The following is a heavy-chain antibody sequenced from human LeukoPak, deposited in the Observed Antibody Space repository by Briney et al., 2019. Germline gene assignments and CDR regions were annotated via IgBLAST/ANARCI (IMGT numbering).Heavy chain of an antibody. CDR3: ARERYSSSWLLPAGNWFDP. J-gene: IGHJ5*02. V-gene: IGHV4-34*01. Sequence: PSETLSLTCTVSGGSISSYYWSWIRQPPGKGLEWIGEINHSGSTNYNPSLKSRVTISVDTSKNQFSLKLSSVTAADTAVYYCARERYSSSWLLPAGNWFDPWGQGTLVTVSS. D-gene: IGHD6-13*01. CDR2: INHSGST. CDR1: GGSISSYY.